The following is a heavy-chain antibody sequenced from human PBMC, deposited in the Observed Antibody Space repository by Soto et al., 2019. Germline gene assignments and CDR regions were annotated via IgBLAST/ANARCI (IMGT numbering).Heavy chain of an antibody. J-gene: IGHJ5*02. Sequence: SVKVSCKASGGTFSSYAISWVRQAPGQGLEWMGGIIPIFGTANYAQKYQGRDTITADESTSTAYMELSSLRSDDTAVYYCARGGVAAGTSWFDPWGQGNLVTVSS. V-gene: IGHV1-69*13. CDR1: GGTFSSYA. D-gene: IGHD6-13*01. CDR2: IIPIFGTA. CDR3: ARGGVAAGTSWFDP.